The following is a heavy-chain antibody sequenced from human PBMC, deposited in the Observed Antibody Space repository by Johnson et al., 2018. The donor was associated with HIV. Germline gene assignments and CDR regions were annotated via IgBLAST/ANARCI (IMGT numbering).Heavy chain of an antibody. D-gene: IGHD6-6*01. J-gene: IGHJ3*02. Sequence: QVQLVESGGGVVQPGRSLRLSCAASGFTFNSYGMHWVRQAPGKGLEWVAVIWYDGSNKYYADSVKGRVTISRDNSKNTLYLQMNSLRAEDTAVYYCARALLIAARPVGAFDIWGQGTMVTVSS. CDR2: IWYDGSNK. CDR3: ARALLIAARPVGAFDI. V-gene: IGHV3-33*01. CDR1: GFTFNSYG.